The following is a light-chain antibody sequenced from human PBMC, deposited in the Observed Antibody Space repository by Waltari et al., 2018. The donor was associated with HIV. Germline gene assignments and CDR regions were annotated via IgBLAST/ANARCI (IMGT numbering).Light chain of an antibody. J-gene: IGLJ2*01. Sequence: QSVLTQPPSVSAAPGPTVTISCSGSSSTLANDYVSWYQQAPGAAPKLLIYDNNKRPSGIPDRFSGSKSGTSATLDTTGLQTGDEADYYCGTWDPRLSVGVFGGGTKLTVL. V-gene: IGLV1-51*01. CDR1: SSTLANDY. CDR2: DNN. CDR3: GTWDPRLSVGV.